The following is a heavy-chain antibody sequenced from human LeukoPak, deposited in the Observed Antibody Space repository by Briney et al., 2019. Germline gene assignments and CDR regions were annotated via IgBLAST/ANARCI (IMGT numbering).Heavy chain of an antibody. Sequence: SETLSLTCTVSAGSITSQYWSWIRQPPGKGLEYIGYINYSGSTNYNPSLKSRVAISVDTSKNQFSLKLSSVTAVDTAVYYCARLSTDNVVLPGAMAYYFDCWGQGTLVTVSS. CDR1: AGSITSQY. CDR2: INYSGST. V-gene: IGHV4-59*08. D-gene: IGHD2-2*01. CDR3: ARLSTDNVVLPGAMAYYFDC. J-gene: IGHJ4*02.